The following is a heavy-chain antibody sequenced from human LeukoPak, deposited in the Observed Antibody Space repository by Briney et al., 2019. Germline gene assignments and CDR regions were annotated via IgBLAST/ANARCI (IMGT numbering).Heavy chain of an antibody. J-gene: IGHJ4*02. CDR3: ARNRDDHFDY. D-gene: IGHD2/OR15-2a*01. Sequence: PGGSLRLSCAASGFTFSSYEMNWVRQAPGKGLEWVSYISSSGSTIYYADSVKGRFTISRDNAKNSLYLQMNSLRAEDTAVYYCARNRDDHFDYWGQGTLVTVSS. V-gene: IGHV3-48*03. CDR1: GFTFSSYE. CDR2: ISSSGSTI.